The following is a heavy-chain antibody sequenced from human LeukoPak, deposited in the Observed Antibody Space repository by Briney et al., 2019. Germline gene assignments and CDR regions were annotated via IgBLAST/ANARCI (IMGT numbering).Heavy chain of an antibody. CDR1: GYSISSGYY. Sequence: PSETLSLTCTVSGYSISSGYYWGWIRQPPGKGLEWIGSIYHSGSTYYNPSLKSRVTISVDTSKNQFSLKLSSVTAADTAVYYCATTTGSGYFYWFDPWGQGTLVTVSS. D-gene: IGHD3-22*01. CDR2: IYHSGST. V-gene: IGHV4-38-2*02. J-gene: IGHJ5*02. CDR3: ATTTGSGYFYWFDP.